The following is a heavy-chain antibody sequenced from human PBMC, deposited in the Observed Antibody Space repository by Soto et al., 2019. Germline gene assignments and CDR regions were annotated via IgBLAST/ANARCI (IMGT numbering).Heavy chain of an antibody. CDR3: ARGSWWFDP. CDR2: INPGGST. V-gene: IGHV4-34*01. CDR1: GGSFSGYY. J-gene: IGHJ5*02. Sequence: PSETLSLTCAVYGGSFSGYYWSWIRQPTGKGLEWIGEINPGGSTKYNPSLKSRATISVDTSKNQLSLKLSSVTAADTAVYYCARGSWWFDPWGQGTLVTVSS.